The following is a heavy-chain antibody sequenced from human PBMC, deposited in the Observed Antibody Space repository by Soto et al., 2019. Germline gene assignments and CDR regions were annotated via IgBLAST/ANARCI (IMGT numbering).Heavy chain of an antibody. CDR1: GYTLTELS. J-gene: IGHJ6*02. CDR3: ATDRFVGARYYYGMDV. CDR2: FDPEDGET. V-gene: IGHV1-24*01. D-gene: IGHD3-16*01. Sequence: SVKVSCKVSGYTLTELSMHWVRQAPGKGLEWMGGFDPEDGETIYAQKFQGRVTMTEDTSTDTAYMELSSLRSEDTAVYYCATDRFVGARYYYGMDVWGQGTTATVSS.